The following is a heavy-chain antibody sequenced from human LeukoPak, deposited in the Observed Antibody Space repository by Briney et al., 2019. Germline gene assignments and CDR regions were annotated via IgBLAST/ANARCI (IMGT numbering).Heavy chain of an antibody. V-gene: IGHV3-33*01. J-gene: IGHJ4*02. CDR1: GFMFSVYG. CDR3: ARDPPSGGRGTWG. D-gene: IGHD3-16*01. CDR2: IWNDGSNK. Sequence: GGSLRLSCVASGFMFSVYGMHWVRQAPGKGLEWVAVIWNDGSNKYYADSVKGRFTISRDNSKNTLYLQMNSLRVEDTAVYYCARDPPSGGRGTWGWGQGTLVTVSS.